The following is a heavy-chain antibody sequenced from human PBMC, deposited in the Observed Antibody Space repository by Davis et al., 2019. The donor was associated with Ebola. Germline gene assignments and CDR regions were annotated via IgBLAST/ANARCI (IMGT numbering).Heavy chain of an antibody. CDR2: ISHDGNNK. V-gene: IGHV3-30*18. CDR3: AKDTSNIWFDI. Sequence: GESLKISCAASGFSFSNYGMHWVRQAPGKGLEWVAVISHDGNNKYHEDAVKGRFTISRDNSKNTLYLQMNGLRVEDTAIYYCAKDTSNIWFDIWGQGTMVTVSS. D-gene: IGHD1-26*01. CDR1: GFSFSNYG. J-gene: IGHJ3*02.